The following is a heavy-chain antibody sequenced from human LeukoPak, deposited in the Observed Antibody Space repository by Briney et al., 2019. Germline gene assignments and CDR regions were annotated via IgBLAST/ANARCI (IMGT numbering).Heavy chain of an antibody. CDR2: IYYSGST. D-gene: IGHD2-21*01. Sequence: SETLSLTCTVSGGPISSYYWSWIRQPPGKGLEWIGYIYYSGSTNYNPSLKSRVTISVDTSKNQFSLELSSVTAADTAVYYCARRDLFYWYFDLWGRGTLVTVSS. V-gene: IGHV4-59*08. J-gene: IGHJ2*01. CDR3: ARRDLFYWYFDL. CDR1: GGPISSYY.